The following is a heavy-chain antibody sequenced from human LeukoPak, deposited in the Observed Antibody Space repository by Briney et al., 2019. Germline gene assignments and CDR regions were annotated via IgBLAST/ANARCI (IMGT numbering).Heavy chain of an antibody. CDR2: IYTSGST. CDR1: GGSISSYH. Sequence: SETLSLTCTVSGGSISSYHWSWIRQPAGKGLEWIGRIYTSGSTNYNPSLKSRVTMSVDTSKNQFSLKLSSVTAADTAVYYCARDLPDSGTIDYWGQGTLVTVSS. D-gene: IGHD5-12*01. CDR3: ARDLPDSGTIDY. V-gene: IGHV4-4*07. J-gene: IGHJ4*02.